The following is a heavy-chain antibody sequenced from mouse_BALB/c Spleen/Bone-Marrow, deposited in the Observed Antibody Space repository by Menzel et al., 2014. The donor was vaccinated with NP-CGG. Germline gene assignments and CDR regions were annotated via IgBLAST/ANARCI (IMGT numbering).Heavy chain of an antibody. V-gene: IGHV14-4*02. CDR1: GFNIKDYY. D-gene: IGHD4-1*01. Sequence: EVQLQQSGAELVRSGASVKLSCTASGFNIKDYYMHWVKQRPEQGLEWIGWIDPENGDTEYAPKFQGKATMTADTSSNTAYLQLSSLTSEDTAVYYCAPLTGTFDYWGQGTTLTVSS. CDR2: IDPENGDT. J-gene: IGHJ2*01. CDR3: APLTGTFDY.